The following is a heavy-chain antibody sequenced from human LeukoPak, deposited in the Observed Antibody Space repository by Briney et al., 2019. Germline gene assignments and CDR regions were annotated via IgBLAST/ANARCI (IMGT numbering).Heavy chain of an antibody. CDR1: GRSISSSSYY. D-gene: IGHD5-12*01. J-gene: IGHJ3*02. CDR2: VHHSGNT. Sequence: SSETLSLTCTVSGRSISSSSYYWGWIRQPPGKGLEWIGSVHHSGNTYYTPSFPSRITISVVTSKNQFSLKLSSVTAADTAVYYCARQVATKGEWAFDSWGQGTMVTVSS. V-gene: IGHV4-39*07. CDR3: ARQVATKGEWAFDS.